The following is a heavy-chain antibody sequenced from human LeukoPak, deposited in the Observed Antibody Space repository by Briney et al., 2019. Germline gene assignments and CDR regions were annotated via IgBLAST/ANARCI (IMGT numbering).Heavy chain of an antibody. D-gene: IGHD6-13*01. CDR2: ISSSSSTI. CDR1: GFAFNNNA. J-gene: IGHJ4*02. CDR3: ARETQPLVGFDY. V-gene: IGHV3-48*01. Sequence: PGGSLRLSCAAFGFAFNNNAMSWVRQAPGKGLEWVSYISSSSSTIYYADSVKGRFTISRDNAKNSLYLQMNSLRAEDTAVYYCARETQPLVGFDYWGQGTLVTVSS.